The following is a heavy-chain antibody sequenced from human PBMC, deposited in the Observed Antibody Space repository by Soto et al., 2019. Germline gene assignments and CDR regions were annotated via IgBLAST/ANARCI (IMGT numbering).Heavy chain of an antibody. J-gene: IGHJ4*02. CDR2: IYYSGST. CDR1: GGSISSSSYY. V-gene: IGHV4-39*01. Sequence: SETLSLTCTVSGGSISSSSYYWGWIRQPPGKGLEWIGSIYYSGSTYYNPSLKSRVTISVDTSKNQFSLKLSSVTAADTAVYYCARHQGVSEQWLFNTAFDYWGQGTLVTVSS. CDR3: ARHQGVSEQWLFNTAFDY. D-gene: IGHD6-19*01.